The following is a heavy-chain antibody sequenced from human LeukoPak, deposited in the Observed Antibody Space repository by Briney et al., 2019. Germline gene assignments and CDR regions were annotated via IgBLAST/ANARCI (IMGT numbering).Heavy chain of an antibody. CDR1: GFTFSSYS. D-gene: IGHD6-19*01. Sequence: GGSLRLSCAASGFTFSSYSMNWVRQAPGKGLEWVSSISSSSSYIYYADSVKGRFTISRDNAKNSLYLQMNSLRAEDTAVYFCAKDQIGWAPGYSSGPLDHWGQGTLVTVSS. V-gene: IGHV3-21*01. J-gene: IGHJ4*02. CDR3: AKDQIGWAPGYSSGPLDH. CDR2: ISSSSSYI.